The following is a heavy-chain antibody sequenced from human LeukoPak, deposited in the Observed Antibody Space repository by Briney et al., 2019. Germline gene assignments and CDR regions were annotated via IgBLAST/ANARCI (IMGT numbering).Heavy chain of an antibody. CDR3: ARNPRDDYYFDY. D-gene: IGHD4/OR15-4a*01. V-gene: IGHV3-30*04. CDR1: GFTFSRVS. Sequence: GGSLRLSCAASGFTFSRVSMHWVRQAPGKGLEWVAFISDNEKRKYYTDSVKGRFTISRDNSRNTLSLQMNSLRGEDTAVYYCARNPRDDYYFDYWGQGTLVAVSS. CDR2: ISDNEKRK. J-gene: IGHJ4*02.